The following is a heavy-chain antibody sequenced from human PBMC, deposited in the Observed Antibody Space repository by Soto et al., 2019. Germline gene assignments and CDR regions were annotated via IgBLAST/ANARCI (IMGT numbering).Heavy chain of an antibody. CDR3: AREWELRAFDI. D-gene: IGHD1-26*01. V-gene: IGHV1-2*04. Sequence: QVQLVQSGAEVKKPGASVKVSCKASGYTFTSYGISWVRQAPGQGLEWMGWISAYSGGTNYAQKFQGWVTMTRDTSISTAYMELSRLRSDDTAVYYCAREWELRAFDIWGQGTMVTVSS. J-gene: IGHJ3*02. CDR2: ISAYSGGT. CDR1: GYTFTSYG.